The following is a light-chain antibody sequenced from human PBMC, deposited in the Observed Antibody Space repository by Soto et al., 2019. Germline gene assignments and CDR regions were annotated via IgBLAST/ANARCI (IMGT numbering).Light chain of an antibody. Sequence: QSALTQPPSASGSPGQSVTISCTGTSSDVGAYNYVSWYQQHPGKAPKLMIYEVSKRPSGVPDRFSGSKSGNTASLTVSGLQAEDEADYYCSSSGSSGVFGTGTKVTVL. V-gene: IGLV2-8*01. CDR1: SSDVGAYNY. J-gene: IGLJ1*01. CDR3: SSSGSSGV. CDR2: EVS.